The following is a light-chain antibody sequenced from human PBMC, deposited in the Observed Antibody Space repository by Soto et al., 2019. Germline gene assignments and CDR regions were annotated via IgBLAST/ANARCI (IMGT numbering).Light chain of an antibody. J-gene: IGKJ1*01. V-gene: IGKV3-15*01. CDR1: QSVSSN. CDR2: GAS. CDR3: QQYNNWPPLT. Sequence: EIVMTQSPATLSVSPGERATLSCRASQSVSSNLAWYQQKPGQAPRLLIYGASTRATGIPARVSGSGSGTEFTLTISILQSEDFAAYYCQQYNNWPPLTLGQGTKVDIK.